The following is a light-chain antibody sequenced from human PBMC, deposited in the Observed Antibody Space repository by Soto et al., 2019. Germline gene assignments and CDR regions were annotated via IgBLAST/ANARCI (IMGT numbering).Light chain of an antibody. J-gene: IGLJ2*01. CDR2: DVS. Sequence: QSVLTQPPSVSGSPGQSVTISCTGTSSDVGSYNRVSWYQQPPGTAPKLMIYDVSNRPSGVPDRFSGSKSGNTASLTISGLQAEDEADYYCSSYTSSSTLVFGGGTQLTVL. CDR3: SSYTSSSTLV. CDR1: SSDVGSYNR. V-gene: IGLV2-18*02.